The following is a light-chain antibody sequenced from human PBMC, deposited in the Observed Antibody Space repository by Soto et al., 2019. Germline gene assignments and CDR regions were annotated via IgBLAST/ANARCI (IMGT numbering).Light chain of an antibody. Sequence: NQMTQSPSSLSASVGDRVNITCRASQGIGNSLAWYQQRPGKPPKLLISAASTLHSGVPSRFSGSGSGTEFTLSIRSLQPEDVASYYFQNYNKAPLGFGGGTKVEI. J-gene: IGKJ4*01. V-gene: IGKV1-27*01. CDR3: QNYNKAPLG. CDR2: AAS. CDR1: QGIGNS.